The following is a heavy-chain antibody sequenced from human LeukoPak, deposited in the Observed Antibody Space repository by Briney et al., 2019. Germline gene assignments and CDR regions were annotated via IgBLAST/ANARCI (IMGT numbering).Heavy chain of an antibody. CDR2: IYYSGST. V-gene: IGHV4-39*07. D-gene: IGHD3-10*01. J-gene: IGHJ6*03. CDR3: AREFAYYYYYMDV. Sequence: SETLSLTCTVSGGSISSYYWGWIRQPPGKGLEWIGSIYYSGSTYYNPSLKSRVTISVDTSKNQFSLKLSSVTAADTAVYYCAREFAYYYYYMDVWGKGTTVTVSS. CDR1: GGSISSYY.